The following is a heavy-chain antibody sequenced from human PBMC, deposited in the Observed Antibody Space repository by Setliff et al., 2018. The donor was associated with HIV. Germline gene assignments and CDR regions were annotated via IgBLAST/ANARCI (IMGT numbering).Heavy chain of an antibody. D-gene: IGHD6-19*01. CDR3: ARGPWVGGWYRAFDI. Sequence: GGSLRLSCAASGFTFSDYYMSWIRQAPGKGLEWVSYISSSGSTIYHADSVKGRFTISRDNAKNSLYLQMNSLRAEDTAVYYCARGPWVGGWYRAFDIWGQGTMVTVSS. J-gene: IGHJ3*02. CDR2: ISSSGSTI. V-gene: IGHV3-11*04. CDR1: GFTFSDYY.